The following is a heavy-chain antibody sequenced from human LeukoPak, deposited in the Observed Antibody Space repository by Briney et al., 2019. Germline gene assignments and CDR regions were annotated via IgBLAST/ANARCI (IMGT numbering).Heavy chain of an antibody. Sequence: PSETLSLTCAVYGGSFSGYYWSWIRQPPGKGLEWIGYIYYSGSTNYNPSLKSRVTISVDTSKNQFSLKLSSVTAADTAVYYCARQADYYYDSSGYYFGYWGQGTLVTVSS. CDR2: IYYSGST. CDR3: ARQADYYYDSSGYYFGY. J-gene: IGHJ4*02. CDR1: GGSFSGYY. D-gene: IGHD3-22*01. V-gene: IGHV4-59*08.